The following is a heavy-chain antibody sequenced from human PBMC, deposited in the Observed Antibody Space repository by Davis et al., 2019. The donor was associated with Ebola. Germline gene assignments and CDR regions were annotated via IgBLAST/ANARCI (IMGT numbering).Heavy chain of an antibody. J-gene: IGHJ4*02. V-gene: IGHV1-2*06. CDR1: GYTFTGYN. CDR3: ARGHNYAHEY. CDR2: IISNSGGT. Sequence: ASVKVSCKASGYTFTGYNMHWVRQAPGQRLDWMGRIISNSGGTNYAQKFQGRVTMTRDTSISTVYMELSSLRYDDTADYYCARGHNYAHEYWGQGTLVTVSS. D-gene: IGHD4-11*01.